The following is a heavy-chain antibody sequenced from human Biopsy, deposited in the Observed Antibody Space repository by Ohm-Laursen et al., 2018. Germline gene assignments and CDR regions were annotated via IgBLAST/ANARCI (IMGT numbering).Heavy chain of an antibody. Sequence: GSLRLSCAASGFTFSDYYMNWFRRAPGKGLEWIAYIHKDSTTEYYADSVRGRFSISRDNAKNSLYLQMNSLTVEDTAVYYCARDGAGSYHDYWGQGTLVTVSS. CDR1: GFTFSDYY. D-gene: IGHD3-10*01. CDR2: IHKDSTTE. V-gene: IGHV3-11*01. CDR3: ARDGAGSYHDY. J-gene: IGHJ4*02.